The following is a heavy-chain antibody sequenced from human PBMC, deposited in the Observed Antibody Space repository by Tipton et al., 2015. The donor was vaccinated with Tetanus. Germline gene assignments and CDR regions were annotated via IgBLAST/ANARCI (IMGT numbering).Heavy chain of an antibody. D-gene: IGHD3-3*01. J-gene: IGHJ4*02. CDR2: ISGSSTTI. Sequence: SLRLSCAASGFTFRSYTLNWVRQAPGKGLEWVARISGSSTTIYYTDSVKGRFTVSRDNAKNSVYLQMTSLRAEDTAVYYCAKSLTSGVADYDFWGQGTLVTVSS. V-gene: IGHV3-21*01. CDR3: AKSLTSGVADYDF. CDR1: GFTFRSYT.